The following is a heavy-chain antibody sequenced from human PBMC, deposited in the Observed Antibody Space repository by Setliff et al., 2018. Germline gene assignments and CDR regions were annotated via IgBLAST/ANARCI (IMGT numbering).Heavy chain of an antibody. CDR2: IIPGLGIL. J-gene: IGHJ6*03. Sequence: SVKVSCKASGGTFNTYGITWVRQAPAQGLEWMGGIIPGLGILDYAQKFQDRVTITADRSTSTAYRELSSLRSEDTAVYYWASRTHPHVFTGITQGGGWWYYYYMDVWGKGTTVTVSS. D-gene: IGHD1-7*01. CDR1: GGTFNTYG. V-gene: IGHV1-69*10. CDR3: ASRTHPHVFTGITQGGGWWYYYYMDV.